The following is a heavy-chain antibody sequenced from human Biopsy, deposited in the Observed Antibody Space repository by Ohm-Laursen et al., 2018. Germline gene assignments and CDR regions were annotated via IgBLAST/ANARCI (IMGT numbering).Heavy chain of an antibody. V-gene: IGHV4-59*01. CDR1: GGSFSGYY. D-gene: IGHD4-23*01. CDR2: ISYTGYT. J-gene: IGHJ1*01. CDR3: ARGSNEYGGLYFPH. Sequence: TLSLTCGVYGGSFSGYYCSWIRQPPGKGLEWIGHISYTGYTSYNASLKSRVTISVDTSRNHFSLRLSSLTAADTAVYYCARGSNEYGGLYFPHWGQGTLVTVSS.